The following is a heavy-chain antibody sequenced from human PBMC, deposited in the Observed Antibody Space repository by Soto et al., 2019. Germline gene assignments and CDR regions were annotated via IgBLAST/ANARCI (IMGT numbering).Heavy chain of an antibody. D-gene: IGHD6-13*01. CDR3: AEGPGYSSSWAFDY. CDR1: GFTFTSSA. Sequence: ASVKVSCKASGFTFTSSAVQWVRQARGQRLEWIGWIVVGSGNTNYAQKFQERVTITRDMSTSTAYMELSSLRSEDTAVYYCAEGPGYSSSWAFDYWGQGTLVTVSS. J-gene: IGHJ4*02. V-gene: IGHV1-58*01. CDR2: IVVGSGNT.